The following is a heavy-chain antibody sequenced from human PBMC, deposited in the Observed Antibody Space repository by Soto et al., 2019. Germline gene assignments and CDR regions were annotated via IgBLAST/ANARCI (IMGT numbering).Heavy chain of an antibody. Sequence: ASVKVSCKASGYTFTGYYMHWVRQAPGQGLEWMGWINPNSGGTNYAQKFQGRVTMTRDTPISTAYMELSRLRSDDTAVYYCARTGRGTAMALYYYYYYGMDVWGQGTTVTVSS. CDR2: INPNSGGT. CDR3: ARTGRGTAMALYYYYYYGMDV. V-gene: IGHV1-2*02. J-gene: IGHJ6*02. D-gene: IGHD5-18*01. CDR1: GYTFTGYY.